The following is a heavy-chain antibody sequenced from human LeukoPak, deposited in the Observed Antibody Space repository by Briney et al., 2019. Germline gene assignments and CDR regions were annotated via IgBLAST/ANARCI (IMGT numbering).Heavy chain of an antibody. CDR3: ARDRLLEDRDYSYYYYMDV. V-gene: IGHV3-21*01. Sequence: GGSLRLSCAASGFTFSSYSMNWVRQAPGKGLEWVSSISSSSSYIYYADSVKGRFTISRNNAKNSLYQQMNSLRDEDTAVYYCARDRLLEDRDYSYYYYMDVWGKGTTVTVSS. J-gene: IGHJ6*03. CDR1: GFTFSSYS. CDR2: ISSSSSYI. D-gene: IGHD1-1*01.